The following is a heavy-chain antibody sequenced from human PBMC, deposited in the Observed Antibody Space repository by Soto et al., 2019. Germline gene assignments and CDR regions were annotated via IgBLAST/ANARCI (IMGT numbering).Heavy chain of an antibody. CDR2: IYYSGST. J-gene: IGHJ3*02. Sequence: QLQLQESGPGLVKPSETLSLTCTVSGGSISSSSYYWGWIRQPPGKGLEWIGSIYYSGSTYYNPSLKSRVTISVDTSKNQFSLKLSSVTAADTAVYYCARHLDDYGDYRDAFDIWGQGTMVTVSS. D-gene: IGHD4-17*01. V-gene: IGHV4-39*01. CDR1: GGSISSSSYY. CDR3: ARHLDDYGDYRDAFDI.